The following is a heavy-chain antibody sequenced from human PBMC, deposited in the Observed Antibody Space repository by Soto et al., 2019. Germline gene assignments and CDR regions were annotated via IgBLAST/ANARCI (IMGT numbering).Heavy chain of an antibody. V-gene: IGHV1-69*01. CDR1: GGTFSSYA. D-gene: IGHD3-22*01. J-gene: IGHJ4*02. CDR3: ASPGVYYYDSSGCFDY. CDR2: IIPIFGTA. Sequence: QVQLVQSGAEVKKPGSSVKVSCKASGGTFSSYAISWVRQAPGQGLEWMGGIIPIFGTANYAQKFQGRVTITADESTSTAYMELNSLRSEDTAVYYCASPGVYYYDSSGCFDYWGQGTLVTVSS.